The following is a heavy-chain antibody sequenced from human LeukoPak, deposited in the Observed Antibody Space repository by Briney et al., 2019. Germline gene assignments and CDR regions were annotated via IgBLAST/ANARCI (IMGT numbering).Heavy chain of an antibody. J-gene: IGHJ6*02. Sequence: GESLRLSCAVSGFTFSNYAMSWVRQAPGKGLEWVSSISGSGGSTYYADSVKGRFTISRDGSRNTLYLQMSSLRGEDTALYYCAKLTGSGNALRYYGMDVRGQGTTVTVSS. D-gene: IGHD3-10*01. CDR2: ISGSGGST. CDR3: AKLTGSGNALRYYGMDV. V-gene: IGHV3-23*01. CDR1: GFTFSNYA.